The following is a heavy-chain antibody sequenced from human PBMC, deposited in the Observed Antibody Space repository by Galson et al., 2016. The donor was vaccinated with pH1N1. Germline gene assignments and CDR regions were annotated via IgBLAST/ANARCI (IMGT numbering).Heavy chain of an antibody. Sequence: SLRLSCAASGFTFSHYAMHWVRQAPGKGLEWVAGISYVESNKDYADSVKGRFTVSRDNSKNTLYLQMNSLRAEDTALYYCARDHVDGDYFERFFDLWGRGTLVTVSS. V-gene: IGHV3-30-3*01. CDR2: ISYVESNK. CDR1: GFTFSHYA. CDR3: ARDHVDGDYFERFFDL. J-gene: IGHJ2*01. D-gene: IGHD4-17*01.